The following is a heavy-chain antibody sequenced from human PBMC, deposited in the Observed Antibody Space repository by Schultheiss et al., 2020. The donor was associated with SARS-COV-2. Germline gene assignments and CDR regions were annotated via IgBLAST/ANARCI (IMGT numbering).Heavy chain of an antibody. D-gene: IGHD2-2*01. J-gene: IGHJ4*02. Sequence: GGSLRLSCAASGFTFEDYAMHWIRQAPGKGLEWVSGIFWNSDSIGYADSVRGRFTISRDNAKNSLYLQMNSLRAEDTALYYCVKDFGSVTAASYYWGQGIQVTVSS. CDR2: IFWNSDSI. V-gene: IGHV3-9*01. CDR3: VKDFGSVTAASYY. CDR1: GFTFEDYA.